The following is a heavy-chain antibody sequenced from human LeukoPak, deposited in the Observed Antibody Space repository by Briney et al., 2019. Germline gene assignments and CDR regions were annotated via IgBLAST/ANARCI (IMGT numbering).Heavy chain of an antibody. CDR1: GYTFTSYG. J-gene: IGHJ4*02. D-gene: IGHD3-10*01. Sequence: ASVKVSCTASGYTFTSYGISWVRQAPAQGLEWMGWITAYNDNTNYAQKLQGRVTMTTDTSTSTAYMELRSLRSDDTAVYYCARALLWFGEPSHIDYWGQGTLVTASS. CDR3: ARALLWFGEPSHIDY. CDR2: ITAYNDNT. V-gene: IGHV1-18*01.